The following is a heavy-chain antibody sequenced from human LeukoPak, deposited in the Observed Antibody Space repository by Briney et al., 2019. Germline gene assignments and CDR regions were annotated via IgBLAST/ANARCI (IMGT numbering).Heavy chain of an antibody. CDR1: GFTFSSYW. CDR2: IKQDGSEK. J-gene: IGHJ4*02. CDR3: ARGWYYDFWSGYYTGLAPDY. D-gene: IGHD3-3*01. V-gene: IGHV3-7*03. Sequence: PGGSLRLSCAASGFTFSSYWMSWVRQALGKGLEWVANIKQDGSEKYYVDSVKGRFTISRDNAKNSLYLQMNSLRAEDTAVYYCARGWYYDFWSGYYTGLAPDYWGQGTLVTVSS.